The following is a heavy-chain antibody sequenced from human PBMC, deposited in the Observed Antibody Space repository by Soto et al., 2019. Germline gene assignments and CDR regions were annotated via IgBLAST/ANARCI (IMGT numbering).Heavy chain of an antibody. CDR3: ARDKDWAFDY. D-gene: IGHD3-9*01. J-gene: IGHJ4*02. Sequence: GGSLRLSCVASGFTFSSYSLVWVRQAPGKGLEWLSYIFATGTTVYYADSVKGRFTVSRDNAKNSLFLLLNSLRAEDTAVYYCARDKDWAFDYWGQGTLVTVSS. CDR1: GFTFSSYS. V-gene: IGHV3-48*03. CDR2: IFATGTTV.